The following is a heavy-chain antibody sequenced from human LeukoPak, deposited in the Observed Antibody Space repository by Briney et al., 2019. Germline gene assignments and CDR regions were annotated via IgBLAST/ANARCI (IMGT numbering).Heavy chain of an antibody. V-gene: IGHV3-48*03. D-gene: IGHD6-19*01. CDR3: ARDDSVAGTGFDY. Sequence: GGSLRLSCAASGFTFSSYEMNWVRQAPGKGLEWVSYISSSGSTIYYADSVKGRFTISRDNAKNSLYLQMNSLRAEDTAVYYCARDDSVAGTGFDYWGQGALVTVSS. CDR1: GFTFSSYE. J-gene: IGHJ4*02. CDR2: ISSSGSTI.